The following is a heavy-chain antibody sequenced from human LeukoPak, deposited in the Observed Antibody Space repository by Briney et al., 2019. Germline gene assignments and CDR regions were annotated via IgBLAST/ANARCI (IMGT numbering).Heavy chain of an antibody. Sequence: GGSLRLSCAASGFTFSNAWMSWVRQAPGKGLEWVARVKSKIDGETMDYAAPVKDRFTISRDDSINTLYLQMNTLKTEDTAVYYCTTLGVLDLPWGQRTLVTVSS. D-gene: IGHD3-3*01. CDR3: TTLGVLDLP. J-gene: IGHJ4*02. CDR1: GFTFSNAW. V-gene: IGHV3-15*01. CDR2: VKSKIDGETM.